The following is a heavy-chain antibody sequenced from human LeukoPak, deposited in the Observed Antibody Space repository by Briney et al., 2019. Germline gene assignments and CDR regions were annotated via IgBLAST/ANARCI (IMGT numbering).Heavy chain of an antibody. V-gene: IGHV1-69*05. CDR1: GGTFSSYA. D-gene: IGHD5-24*01. Sequence: SVKVSCKASGGTFSSYAISWVRQAPGQGLEWMGGIIPIFGTANYAQKFQGRVTITTDRSTSTAYMELSSLRYEGTAGYYCATGRGLQLGYYYYYMDVWGKGTTVTVSS. J-gene: IGHJ6*03. CDR3: ATGRGLQLGYYYYYMDV. CDR2: IIPIFGTA.